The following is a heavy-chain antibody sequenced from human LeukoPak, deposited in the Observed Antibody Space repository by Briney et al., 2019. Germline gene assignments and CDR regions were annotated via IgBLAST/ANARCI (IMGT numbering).Heavy chain of an antibody. CDR3: ARPTTMTTIAADAFDI. V-gene: IGHV3-43*01. CDR1: GFTFDNYT. Sequence: GGSLRLSCAASGFTFDNYTMHWVRKAPGKGLEWVSLISWDGGSTYYADSVKGRFTISRDNAKNSLYLQMNSLRAEDTAVYYCARPTTMTTIAADAFDIWGQGTMVTVPS. J-gene: IGHJ3*02. CDR2: ISWDGGST. D-gene: IGHD4-17*01.